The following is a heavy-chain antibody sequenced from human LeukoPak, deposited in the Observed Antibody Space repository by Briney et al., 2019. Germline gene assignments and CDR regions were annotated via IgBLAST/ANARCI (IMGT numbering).Heavy chain of an antibody. J-gene: IGHJ3*02. CDR3: ARAYDILTGSDAFDI. D-gene: IGHD3-9*01. CDR2: IKTKTDGGTI. Sequence: PGGSLRLSCAASGISVSNAWMSWVRQAPGKGLEWGGRIKTKTDGGTIDYGAPVKGRFTISRDDSKNTLYLQMDSLKTEDTAVYYCARAYDILTGSDAFDIWGQGTMVTVSS. V-gene: IGHV3-15*01. CDR1: GISVSNAW.